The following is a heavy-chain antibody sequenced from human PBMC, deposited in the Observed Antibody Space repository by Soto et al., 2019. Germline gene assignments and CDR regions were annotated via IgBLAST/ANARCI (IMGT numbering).Heavy chain of an antibody. CDR2: IYHSGGT. J-gene: IGHJ5*02. V-gene: IGHV4-30-2*01. CDR1: GGSISSGGYS. Sequence: SETLSLTCAVSGGSISSGGYSWSWIRQPPGKGLEWIGYIYHSGGTYYNPSLKSRVTISVDRSKNQFSLKLSSVTAADTAVYYCARGEFLNWLDPWGQGTLVTVAS. D-gene: IGHD3-10*01. CDR3: ARGEFLNWLDP.